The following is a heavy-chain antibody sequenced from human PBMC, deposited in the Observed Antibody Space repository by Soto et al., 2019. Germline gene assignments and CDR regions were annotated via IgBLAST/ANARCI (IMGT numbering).Heavy chain of an antibody. CDR3: ARESPNDFWSGYPYFDY. D-gene: IGHD3-3*01. CDR2: IIPIFGTA. CDR1: GGTFSSYA. V-gene: IGHV1-69*13. J-gene: IGHJ4*02. Sequence: GASVKVSCKASGGTFSSYAISWVRQAPGQGLEWMGGIIPIFGTANYAQKFQGRVTITADESTSTAYMELSSLRSEDTAVYYCARESPNDFWSGYPYFDYWGQGTLVTVSS.